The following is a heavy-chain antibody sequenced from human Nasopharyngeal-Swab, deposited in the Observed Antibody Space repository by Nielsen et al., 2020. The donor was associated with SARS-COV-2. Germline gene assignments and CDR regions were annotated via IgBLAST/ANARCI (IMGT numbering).Heavy chain of an antibody. J-gene: IGHJ6*03. CDR1: GFTISCSA. Sequence: GESLKISCAASGFTISCSAMHWVRPASGKGLEWVGRIRSKANSYATAYAASVKGRFTISRDDSKNTAYLQMNSLKTEDTAVYYCTSSIAAAGSRYYYYYMDVWGKGTTVTVSS. V-gene: IGHV3-73*01. CDR3: TSSIAAAGSRYYYYYMDV. CDR2: IRSKANSYAT. D-gene: IGHD6-13*01.